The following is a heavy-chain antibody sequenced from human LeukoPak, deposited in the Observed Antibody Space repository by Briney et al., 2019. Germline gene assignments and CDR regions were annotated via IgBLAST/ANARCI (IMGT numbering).Heavy chain of an antibody. CDR3: ARVGYSYSNWFDP. J-gene: IGHJ5*02. D-gene: IGHD5-18*01. CDR2: ISSSSSYI. Sequence: GGSLRLSCAASGFTFSSYGMHWVRQAPGKGLEWVSSISSSSSYIYYADSVKGRFTISRDNAKNSLYLQTNSLRAEDTAVYYCARVGYSYSNWFDPWGQGTLVTVSS. CDR1: GFTFSSYG. V-gene: IGHV3-21*01.